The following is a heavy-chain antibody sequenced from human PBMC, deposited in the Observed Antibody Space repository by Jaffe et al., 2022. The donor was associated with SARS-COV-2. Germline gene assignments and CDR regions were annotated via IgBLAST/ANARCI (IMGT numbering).Heavy chain of an antibody. CDR2: INAGNGNT. CDR3: ATSPTNIVANGGLGY. CDR1: GYTFTSYA. Sequence: QVQLVQSGAEVKKPGASVKVSCKASGYTFTSYAMHWVRQAPGQRLEWMGWINAGNGNTKYSQKFQGRVTITRDTSASTAYMELSSLRSEDTAVYYCATSPTNIVANGGLGYWGQGTLVTVSS. D-gene: IGHD5-12*01. J-gene: IGHJ4*02. V-gene: IGHV1-3*01.